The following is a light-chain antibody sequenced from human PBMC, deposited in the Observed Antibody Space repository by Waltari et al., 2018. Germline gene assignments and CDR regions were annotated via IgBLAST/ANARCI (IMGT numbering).Light chain of an antibody. CDR3: QQRSGWPFT. CDR1: QTITS. Sequence: IVLTQPPGTLAVSPGERATLSCRASQTITSLAWYQQTPGQAPRLLIYATSTRATGIPPRFTGSGSGTDVTLTISGLEPDDSAVYYCQQRSGWPFTFGSGTKLEIK. V-gene: IGKV3-11*01. CDR2: ATS. J-gene: IGKJ4*01.